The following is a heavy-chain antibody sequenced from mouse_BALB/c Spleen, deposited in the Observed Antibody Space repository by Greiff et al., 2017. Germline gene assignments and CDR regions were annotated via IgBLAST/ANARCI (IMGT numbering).Heavy chain of an antibody. CDR3: ARDGDWDAMDY. D-gene: IGHD4-1*01. CDR1: GFTFSDYY. CDR2: ISDGGSYT. Sequence: EVQLQESGGGLVKPGGSLKLSCAASGFTFSDYYMYWVRQTPEKRLEWVATISDGGSYTYYPDSVKGRFTISRDNAKNNLYLQMSSLKSEDTAMYYCARDGDWDAMDYWGQGTSVTVSS. J-gene: IGHJ4*01. V-gene: IGHV5-4*02.